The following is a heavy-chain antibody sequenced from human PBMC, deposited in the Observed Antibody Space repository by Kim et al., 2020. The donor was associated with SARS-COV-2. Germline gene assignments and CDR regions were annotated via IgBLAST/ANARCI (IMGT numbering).Heavy chain of an antibody. V-gene: IGHV3-53*04. J-gene: IGHJ4*02. CDR2: IYTSGNT. D-gene: IGHD1-26*01. Sequence: GGSLRLSCATSGFTFSTNDMSWVRQAPGKGLEWVSIIYTSGNTYYADSVKGRFTTSRHSSNNTLYLQMSSLRTEDTAVYYCAGSGSYRYFGYWGQGTLVTVSS. CDR3: AGSGSYRYFGY. CDR1: GFTFSTND.